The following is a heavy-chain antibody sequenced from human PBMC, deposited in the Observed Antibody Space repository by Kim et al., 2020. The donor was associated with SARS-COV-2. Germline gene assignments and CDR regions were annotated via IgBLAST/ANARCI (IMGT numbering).Heavy chain of an antibody. CDR2: TYYRSKWYN. V-gene: IGHV6-1*01. Sequence: SQTLSLTCAISGDSVSSNSAAWNWIRQSPSRGLEWLGRTYYRSKWYNDYAVSVKSRITINPDTSKNQFSLQLNSVTPEDTAVYYCARFFGSSSWYSSYFDYWGQGTLVTVSS. CDR3: ARFFGSSSWYSSYFDY. D-gene: IGHD6-13*01. J-gene: IGHJ4*02. CDR1: GDSVSSNSAA.